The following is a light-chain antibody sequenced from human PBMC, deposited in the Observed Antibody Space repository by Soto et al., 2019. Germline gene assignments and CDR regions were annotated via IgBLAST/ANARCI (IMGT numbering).Light chain of an antibody. J-gene: IGKJ4*01. CDR3: QQYDNVPLT. V-gene: IGKV1-33*01. CDR2: DAS. CDR1: HGIFEH. Sequence: QVTQFPSFLVAAVGDRVTITLQAGHGIFEHLKWYQHKPGEAPKLLIYDASKLEAGVPSRFSGRGSGTDFTFSISSLQPEDIATYYCQQYDNVPLTFGGGTKVEIK.